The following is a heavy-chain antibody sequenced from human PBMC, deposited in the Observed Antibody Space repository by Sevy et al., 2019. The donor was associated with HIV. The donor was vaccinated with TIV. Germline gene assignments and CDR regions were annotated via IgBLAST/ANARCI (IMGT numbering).Heavy chain of an antibody. CDR3: ARRGVGIGIYCSSTSGPGVYGMDV. V-gene: IGHV1-69*13. CDR1: GGTFSSYA. CDR2: IIPIFGTA. D-gene: IGHD2-2*01. J-gene: IGHJ6*02. Sequence: ASVKVSCKASGGTFSSYAISWVRQAPGQGLEWMGGIIPIFGTANYAQKFQGRVTITADESTSTAYMELSSLRSEDPAVYYCARRGVGIGIYCSSTSGPGVYGMDVWGQGTTVTVSS.